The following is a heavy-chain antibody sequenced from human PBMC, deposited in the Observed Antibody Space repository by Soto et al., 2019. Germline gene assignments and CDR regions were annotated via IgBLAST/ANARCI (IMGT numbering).Heavy chain of an antibody. CDR2: IIPIFGTA. V-gene: IGHV1-69*13. D-gene: IGHD3-10*01. J-gene: IGHJ4*02. CDR1: GGTFSSYA. Sequence: SVKVSCKASGGTFSSYAISWVRQAPGQGLEWMGGIIPIFGTANYAQKFQGRVTITADESTSTAYMELSSLRSEDTAVYYCARDRPNGRITIQIFDYWGQGTLVTVSS. CDR3: ARDRPNGRITIQIFDY.